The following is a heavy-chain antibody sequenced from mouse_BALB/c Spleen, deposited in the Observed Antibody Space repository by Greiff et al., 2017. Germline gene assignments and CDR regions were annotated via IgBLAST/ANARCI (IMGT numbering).Heavy chain of an antibody. CDR1: GYTFTDYN. Sequence: EVQLQQSGPELVKPGASVKISCKASGYTFTDYNMHWVKQSHGKSLEWIGYIYPYNGGTGYNQKFKSKATLTVDNSSSTAYMEHRSLTSEDSAVYYCAIHYYGVYYAMDYWGQGTSVTVSS. V-gene: IGHV1S29*02. CDR3: AIHYYGVYYAMDY. CDR2: IYPYNGGT. D-gene: IGHD1-2*01. J-gene: IGHJ4*01.